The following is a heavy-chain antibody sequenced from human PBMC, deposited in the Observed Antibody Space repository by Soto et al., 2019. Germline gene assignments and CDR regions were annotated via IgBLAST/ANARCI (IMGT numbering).Heavy chain of an antibody. CDR1: EYTFTNYW. Sequence: GESLTLSCQGSEYTFTNYWIGWVRQMPGKGLEWMGIIYPGDSYTKYSPSFQGQVTISADRSISTAYLQWSSLKASDTAMYYCATRTYYDGSGYYPYYFDYWGQGTLVTVS. J-gene: IGHJ4*02. CDR2: IYPGDSYT. D-gene: IGHD3-22*01. CDR3: ATRTYYDGSGYYPYYFDY. V-gene: IGHV5-51*01.